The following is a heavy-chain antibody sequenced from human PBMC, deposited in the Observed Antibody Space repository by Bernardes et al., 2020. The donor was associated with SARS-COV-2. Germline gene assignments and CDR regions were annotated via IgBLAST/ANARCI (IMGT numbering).Heavy chain of an antibody. J-gene: IGHJ4*02. Sequence: GGSLRLSCAASGFTVSNNYMSWVHQAPGQGLEWVSVIYRGGNTYYADSVKGRFTISRDNSKNTLYLQMNSLRAEDTAVYYCAGRKTTSWSHDYWGQGTLVTVSS. CDR1: GFTVSNNY. V-gene: IGHV3-53*01. CDR3: AGRKTTSWSHDY. D-gene: IGHD2-2*01. CDR2: IYRGGNT.